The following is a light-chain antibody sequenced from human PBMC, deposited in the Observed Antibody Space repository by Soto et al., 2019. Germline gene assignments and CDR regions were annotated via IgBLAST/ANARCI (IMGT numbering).Light chain of an antibody. CDR3: SSYTSSRGYV. CDR2: DVS. V-gene: IGLV1-47*02. Sequence: QAVVTQPPSASGTPGQRVTISCSGSSSNIGSNYVYWYQQLPGTAPKLMIYDVSNRPSGVSNRFSGSKSGNTASLTISGLQAEDEADYYCSSYTSSRGYVFGTGTKLTVL. J-gene: IGLJ1*01. CDR1: SSNIGSNY.